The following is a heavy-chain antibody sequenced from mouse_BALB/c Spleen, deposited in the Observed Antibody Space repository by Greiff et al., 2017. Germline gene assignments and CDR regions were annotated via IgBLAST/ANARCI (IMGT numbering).Heavy chain of an antibody. CDR3: ARRGNFAY. CDR1: GYTFTSYW. J-gene: IGHJ3*01. D-gene: IGHD2-1*01. Sequence: VQLQQSGAELAKPGASVKMSCKASGYTFTSYWMHWVKQRPGQGLEWIGYINPSTGYTEYNQKFKDKATLTAAKSSSKAYMQLSSLTSEDSAVYYWARRGNFAYWGQGTLVTVSA. V-gene: IGHV1-7*01. CDR2: INPSTGYT.